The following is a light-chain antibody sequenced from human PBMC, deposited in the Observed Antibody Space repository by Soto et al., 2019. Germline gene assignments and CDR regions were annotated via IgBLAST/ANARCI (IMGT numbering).Light chain of an antibody. Sequence: DIQMTQSPSTLSAFVGDRVTITCRAIQSISTWLAWYQQKPGKVPKLLIFKASSLQSGVPSRFSGSGSGTDFTLTISSLQPDDFATYYCQQYNPSSRTFGQGTKVDIK. CDR2: KAS. J-gene: IGKJ1*01. V-gene: IGKV1-5*03. CDR3: QQYNPSSRT. CDR1: QSISTW.